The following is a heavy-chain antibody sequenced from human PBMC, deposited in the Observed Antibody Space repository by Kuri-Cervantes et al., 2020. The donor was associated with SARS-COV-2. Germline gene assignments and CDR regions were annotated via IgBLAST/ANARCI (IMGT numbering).Heavy chain of an antibody. V-gene: IGHV3-30*03. CDR3: ARGVGYGDYTFDY. D-gene: IGHD4-17*01. Sequence: GGSLRLSCAASGFTFRTYGMHWVRQAPGKGLEWVALISYDEVNKYYADSVKGRFSISRDNSRNTLYLQMNSLRAEDTAVYYCARGVGYGDYTFDYWGQGTLVTVSS. J-gene: IGHJ4*02. CDR2: ISYDEVNK. CDR1: GFTFRTYG.